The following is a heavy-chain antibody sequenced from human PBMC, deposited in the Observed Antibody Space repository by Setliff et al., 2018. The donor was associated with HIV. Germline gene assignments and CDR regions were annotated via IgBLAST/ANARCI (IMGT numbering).Heavy chain of an antibody. Sequence: PSETLSLTCTVSGGSISNYYWTWIRQPPGKGLEWIASIQYSDSSHYNPSLQSRVTISLDTSTKQFSLYLNSVTAADTAVYYCARHVSPEYSDYAHWYFDLWGRGTLVTVSS. CDR2: IQYSDSS. J-gene: IGHJ2*01. CDR3: ARHVSPEYSDYAHWYFDL. CDR1: GGSISNYY. V-gene: IGHV4-59*08. D-gene: IGHD5-12*01.